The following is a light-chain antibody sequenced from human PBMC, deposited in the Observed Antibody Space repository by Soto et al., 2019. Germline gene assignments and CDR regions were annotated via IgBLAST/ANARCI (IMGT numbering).Light chain of an antibody. CDR1: QSVSSN. Sequence: IVMTQSPATLSVSPGERATLSGRASQSVSSNLAWYQQKPGQAPRLLIYGASTRATGIPARFSGSVSGTEFTLTISSLQSEDFAVDYCQQYNNWPITFGQGTRLEI. J-gene: IGKJ5*01. CDR2: GAS. CDR3: QQYNNWPIT. V-gene: IGKV3-15*01.